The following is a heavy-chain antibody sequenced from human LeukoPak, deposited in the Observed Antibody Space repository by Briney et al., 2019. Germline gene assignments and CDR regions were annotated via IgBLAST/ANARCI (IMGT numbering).Heavy chain of an antibody. CDR1: GGSISSSNW. V-gene: IGHV4-4*02. J-gene: IGHJ6*02. CDR3: ARASAAAPDYYYGMDV. CDR2: IYHSGST. Sequence: PSETLSLTCAVSGGSISSSNWWSWVRQPPGKGLEWIGEIYHSGSTNYNPSLKSRVTISVDKSKNQFSLKLSSVTAADTAVYYCARASAAAPDYYYGMDVWGQGTTVTVFS. D-gene: IGHD6-13*01.